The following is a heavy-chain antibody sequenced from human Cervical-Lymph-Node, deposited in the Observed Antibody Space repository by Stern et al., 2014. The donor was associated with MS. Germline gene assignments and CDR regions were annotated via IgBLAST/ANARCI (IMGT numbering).Heavy chain of an antibody. CDR2: IIPILGLP. J-gene: IGHJ5*02. D-gene: IGHD2-15*01. V-gene: IGHV1-69*09. Sequence: VQLVQSWAEVKKPGSSVNVSCKASGGTFSSSYAITWMRQAPGQGLEWMGRIIPILGLPNYAQKFQGRVTITADTSTSTAYMELSSLRSEDTAVYYCARGVVSNRAAATLHNLFDPWGQGTLVTVSS. CDR3: ARGVVSNRAAATLHNLFDP. CDR1: GGTFSSSYA.